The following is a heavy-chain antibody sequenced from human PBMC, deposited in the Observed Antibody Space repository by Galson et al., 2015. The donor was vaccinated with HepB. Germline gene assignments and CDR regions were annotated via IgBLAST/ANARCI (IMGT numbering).Heavy chain of an antibody. CDR2: IKQDGSEK. CDR3: ARYSSREAFDI. V-gene: IGHV3-7*03. CDR1: GFTFRNYW. J-gene: IGHJ3*02. D-gene: IGHD6-13*01. Sequence: SLRLSCAASGFTFRNYWMTWVRQAPGKGLEWVASIKQDGSEKFYVGSVEGRFTISRDNAKNSLYLQMNSLRAEDTAVYYCARYSSREAFDIWGQGTMVTVSS.